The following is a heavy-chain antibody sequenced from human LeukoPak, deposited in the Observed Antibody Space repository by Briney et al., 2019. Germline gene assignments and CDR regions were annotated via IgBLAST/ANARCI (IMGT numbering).Heavy chain of an antibody. D-gene: IGHD6-13*01. CDR3: ARALRRVGYSSSWLFGY. CDR2: MNPNSGNT. Sequence: ASVKVSCKASGYTFTSYDINWVRQATGQGLEWMGWMNPNSGNTGYAQKFQGRVTITRNTSISTAYMELSSLRSEDTAVYYCARALRRVGYSSSWLFGYWGQGTLVTVSS. CDR1: GYTFTSYD. V-gene: IGHV1-8*03. J-gene: IGHJ4*02.